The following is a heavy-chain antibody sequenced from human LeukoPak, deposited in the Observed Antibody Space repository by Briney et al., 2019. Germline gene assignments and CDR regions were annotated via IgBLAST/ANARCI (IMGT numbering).Heavy chain of an antibody. D-gene: IGHD1-26*01. J-gene: IGHJ4*02. V-gene: IGHV4-34*01. CDR1: GGSFSDYY. Sequence: SETLSLTCAVYGGSFSDYYWSWIRQPPGKGLEWIGEINPSGSTNYSPSLKSRVTISVDTSKNQFSLKLSSVTAADTALYYCARHKGGRYNGSYLDYWGQATLVTVSS. CDR3: ARHKGGRYNGSYLDY. CDR2: INPSGST.